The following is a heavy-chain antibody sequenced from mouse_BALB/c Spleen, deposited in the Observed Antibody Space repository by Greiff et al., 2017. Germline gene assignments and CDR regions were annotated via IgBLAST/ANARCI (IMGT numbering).Heavy chain of an antibody. J-gene: IGHJ3*01. Sequence: EVMLVESGGGLVQPGGSRKLSCAASGFTFSSFGMHWVRQAPEKGLEWVAYISSGSSTIYYADTVKGRFTISRDNPKNTLFLQMTSLRSEDTAMYYCARWGDYDVSAWFAYWGQGILVTVSA. V-gene: IGHV5-17*02. CDR1: GFTFSSFG. CDR2: ISSGSSTI. D-gene: IGHD2-4*01. CDR3: ARWGDYDVSAWFAY.